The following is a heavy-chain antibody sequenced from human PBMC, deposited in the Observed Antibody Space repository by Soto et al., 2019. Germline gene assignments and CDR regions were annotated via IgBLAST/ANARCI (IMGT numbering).Heavy chain of an antibody. CDR1: GGTFSSYS. D-gene: IGHD2-2*01. V-gene: IGHV1-69*02. CDR2: VIPILGMA. Sequence: QVQLVQSGAEVMKPGSSVKVSCEASGGTFSSYSFSWVRQAPGQGLEWMGRVIPILGMANYAQKFQGRVTITADKSTSTVYMELSSLRSEDTAVYYCARGGAVVVPGAVDRHNWFDPWGQGTLVTVSS. J-gene: IGHJ5*02. CDR3: ARGGAVVVPGAVDRHNWFDP.